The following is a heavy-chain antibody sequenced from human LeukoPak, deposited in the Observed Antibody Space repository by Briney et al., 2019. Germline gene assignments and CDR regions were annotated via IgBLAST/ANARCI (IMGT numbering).Heavy chain of an antibody. CDR3: AKTQSVSGWYLLHPFDY. D-gene: IGHD6-19*01. CDR2: ISYDGSNK. CDR1: GFTFSSYG. J-gene: IGHJ4*02. V-gene: IGHV3-30*18. Sequence: GGSLRLSCAASGFTFSSYGMHWVRQAPGKGLEWVAVISYDGSNKYYADSVKGRFTISRDNSKNTLYLQMNSLRAEDTAVYYCAKTQSVSGWYLLHPFDYWGQGTLVTVSS.